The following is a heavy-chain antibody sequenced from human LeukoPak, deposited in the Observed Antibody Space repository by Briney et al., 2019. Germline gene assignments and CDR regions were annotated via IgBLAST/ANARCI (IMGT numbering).Heavy chain of an antibody. CDR3: AKAAHYYDSSGYAFDI. V-gene: IGHV3-7*01. CDR2: INQGGSET. Sequence: GGSLRLSCAASGFTFRTYWMSWVRQAPGKGLEWVASINQGGSETYYVESVKGRFTISRDNAMNSFFLQMNSLRAEDTAVYYCAKAAHYYDSSGYAFDIWGQGTMVTVSS. CDR1: GFTFRTYW. D-gene: IGHD3-22*01. J-gene: IGHJ3*02.